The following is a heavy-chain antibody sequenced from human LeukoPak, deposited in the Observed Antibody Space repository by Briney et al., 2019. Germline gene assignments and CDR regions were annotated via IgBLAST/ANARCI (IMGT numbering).Heavy chain of an antibody. CDR3: ARAWWEPYYFDY. J-gene: IGHJ4*02. Sequence: SETLSLTCTVSGDSMSSGTYYWSWIRQPAGKGLEWIGRISIRGSTNYSPSLKSRVTISVDTSKNQFSLKLSSVTAADTAVYYCARAWWEPYYFDYWGQGTLVTVSS. V-gene: IGHV4-61*02. CDR2: ISIRGST. D-gene: IGHD1-26*01. CDR1: GDSMSSGTYY.